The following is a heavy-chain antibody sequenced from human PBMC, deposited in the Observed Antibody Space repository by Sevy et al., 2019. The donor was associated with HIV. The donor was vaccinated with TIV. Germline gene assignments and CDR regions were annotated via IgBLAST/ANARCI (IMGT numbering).Heavy chain of an antibody. D-gene: IGHD6-13*01. Sequence: ASVKVSCKASGYTFTSYGISWVRQAPGQGLEWMGWISAYNGNTNYAQRLQGRVTMTTDTSTSTAYMELRSLRSDDTAVYYCARGGIAAAGTDYYYYGMDVWGQGTTVTVS. J-gene: IGHJ6*02. CDR2: ISAYNGNT. CDR3: ARGGIAAAGTDYYYYGMDV. V-gene: IGHV1-18*01. CDR1: GYTFTSYG.